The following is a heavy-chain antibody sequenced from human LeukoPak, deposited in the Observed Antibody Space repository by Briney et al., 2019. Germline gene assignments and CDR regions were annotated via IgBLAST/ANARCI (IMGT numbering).Heavy chain of an antibody. J-gene: IGHJ5*02. D-gene: IGHD3-10*01. CDR2: IYTSGST. Sequence: SETLSLTCTVPGGSISSYYWSWIRQPAGKGLEWIGRIYTSGSTNYNPSLKSRVTMSVDTSKNQFSLKLSSVTAADTAVYYCARDWVTMVRGVTHNWIDPWGQGTLVTVSS. CDR1: GGSISSYY. V-gene: IGHV4-4*07. CDR3: ARDWVTMVRGVTHNWIDP.